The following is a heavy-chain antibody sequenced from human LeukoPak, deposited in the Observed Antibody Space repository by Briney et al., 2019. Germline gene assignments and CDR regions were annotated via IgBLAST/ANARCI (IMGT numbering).Heavy chain of an antibody. J-gene: IGHJ6*02. CDR2: ISWNSGSI. D-gene: IGHD3-3*01. V-gene: IGHV3-9*01. Sequence: GGSLRLSCAASGFTFDDYAMHWVRQAPGKGLEWVSGISWNSGSIGYADSVKGRFTISRDNAKNSLYLQMNSLRAEDTALYCCAKDPDPLLRSPYGMDVWGQGTTVTVSS. CDR3: AKDPDPLLRSPYGMDV. CDR1: GFTFDDYA.